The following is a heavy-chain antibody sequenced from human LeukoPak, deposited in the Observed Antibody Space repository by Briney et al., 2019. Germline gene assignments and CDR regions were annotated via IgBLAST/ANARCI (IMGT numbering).Heavy chain of an antibody. CDR1: GYTFTSYY. Sequence: ASVKVSCKASGYTFTSYYMHWVRQAPGQGLEWMGIINPSGGSTSYAQKFQGRVTMTRDTSTSTVYMELSSLRSEDTAVYYCARTYIGGSGSYSAPFDPWGQGTLVTVSS. V-gene: IGHV1-46*01. CDR3: ARTYIGGSGSYSAPFDP. CDR2: INPSGGST. J-gene: IGHJ5*02. D-gene: IGHD3-10*01.